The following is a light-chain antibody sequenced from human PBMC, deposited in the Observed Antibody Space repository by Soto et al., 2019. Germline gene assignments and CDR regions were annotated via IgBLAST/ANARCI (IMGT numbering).Light chain of an antibody. J-gene: IGKJ5*01. CDR2: GAS. Sequence: MTESPSTLPASVGDRVTITCRAIQGVSRGYLAWYQQKPGQAPRLLIYGASTRASGIPARFSGSGSGTEFTLTISSLQSEDFAVYYCQQYNNWPPITFGQGTRLEIK. CDR3: QQYNNWPPIT. CDR1: QGVSRGY. V-gene: IGKV3-15*01.